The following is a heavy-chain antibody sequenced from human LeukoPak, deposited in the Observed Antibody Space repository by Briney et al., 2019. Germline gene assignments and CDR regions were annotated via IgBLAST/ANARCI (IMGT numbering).Heavy chain of an antibody. CDR2: IYTSGST. CDR1: GGSISSYY. J-gene: IGHJ3*02. CDR3: ARALGYYSSTSCRGAFDI. D-gene: IGHD2-2*01. V-gene: IGHV4-4*07. Sequence: SETLSLTCTVSGGSISSYYWSWIRQPAGKGLEWIGRIYTSGSTNYNPSLKSRVTMSVDTSKNQFSLKLSSVTAADTAVYYCARALGYYSSTSCRGAFDIWGQGTMVTVSS.